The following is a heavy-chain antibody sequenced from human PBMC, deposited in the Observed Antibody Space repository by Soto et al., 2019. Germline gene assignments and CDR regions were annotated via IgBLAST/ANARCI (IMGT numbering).Heavy chain of an antibody. CDR3: ATSHCSGGTCFPRRNYFDY. D-gene: IGHD2-15*01. CDR2: IIPIFGPA. CDR1: GGTFSSSG. Sequence: ASVKVSCKASGGTFSSSGISWVRQAPGQGLEYMGGIIPIFGPANYAQMFQGRVTITADESTSTAYMELNSLRSEDTAVYYCATSHCSGGTCFPRRNYFDYWGQGTLVTVSS. J-gene: IGHJ4*02. V-gene: IGHV1-69*13.